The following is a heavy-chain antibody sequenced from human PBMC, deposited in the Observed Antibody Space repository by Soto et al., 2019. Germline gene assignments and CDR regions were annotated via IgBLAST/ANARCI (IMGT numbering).Heavy chain of an antibody. V-gene: IGHV1-2*02. CDR1: GYTFTDYY. D-gene: IGHD5-12*01. J-gene: IGHJ4*02. Sequence: QVQLVQSGAEVKKPGASVKVSCKASGYTFTDYYMHWVRQAPGQGLEWMGWINPKSGDTNYAQKFQGRVTMTRDTSINTAYMELSRLRSDDTAVYYCARDFRNEYSAYDSWRYWGQGTLVTVSS. CDR2: INPKSGDT. CDR3: ARDFRNEYSAYDSWRY.